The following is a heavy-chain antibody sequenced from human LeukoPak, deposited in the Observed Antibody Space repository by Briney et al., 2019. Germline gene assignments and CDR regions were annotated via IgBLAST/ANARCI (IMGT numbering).Heavy chain of an antibody. J-gene: IGHJ5*02. CDR3: ARDSYYGSGRTRNWFDP. V-gene: IGHV4-4*07. D-gene: IGHD3-10*01. Sequence: PSETLSLTCTVSGGSISSYYWSWIRQPAGKGLEWIGRIYTSGSTNYNPSLKSRVTISVDTSKNQFSLKLSSVTAADTAVYYCARDSYYGSGRTRNWFDPWGQGTLVTVSS. CDR2: IYTSGST. CDR1: GGSISSYY.